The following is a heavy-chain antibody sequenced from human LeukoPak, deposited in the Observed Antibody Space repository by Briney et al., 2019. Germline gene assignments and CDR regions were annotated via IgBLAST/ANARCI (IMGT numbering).Heavy chain of an antibody. CDR2: ISSSSSYI. J-gene: IGHJ4*02. CDR3: ARESMGDY. CDR1: GFNFSSYW. Sequence: GGSLRLSCTASGFNFSSYWMLWVRQAPGKGLEWVSSISSSSSYIYYADSVKGRFTISRDNAKNSLYLQMNSLRAEDTAVYYCARESMGDYWGQGTLVTVSS. D-gene: IGHD2-8*01. V-gene: IGHV3-21*01.